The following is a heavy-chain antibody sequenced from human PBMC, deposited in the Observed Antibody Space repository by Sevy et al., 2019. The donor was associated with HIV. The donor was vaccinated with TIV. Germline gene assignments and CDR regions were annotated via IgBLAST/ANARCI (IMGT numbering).Heavy chain of an antibody. J-gene: IGHJ4*02. CDR1: SGSFSAYY. D-gene: IGHD4-4*01. V-gene: IGHV4-34*01. CDR2: INPSGST. CDR3: ARGVTVTTVPYYFDY. Sequence: ETLSLTCAVYSGSFSAYYWSWIRQPPGKGLEWIGEINPSGSTNYNPSLKSRVTISLHTSKNQFSLKLTSVTAADTAVYYCARGVTVTTVPYYFDYWGQGTLVTVSS.